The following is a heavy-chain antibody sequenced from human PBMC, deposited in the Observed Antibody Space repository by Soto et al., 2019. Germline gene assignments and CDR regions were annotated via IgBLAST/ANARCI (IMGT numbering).Heavy chain of an antibody. CDR2: INPKSGGT. CDR1: GYIFSDNY. J-gene: IGHJ4*02. V-gene: IGHV1-2*02. D-gene: IGHD6-19*01. CDR3: ARAREDSSGWFGY. Sequence: QVQLVQSGAEVKQPGASMKVSCKASGYIFSDNYIHWVRQAPGQGLEWMAWINPKSGGTNYARNFQGRVTLTRDTSISTAYMDLSRLTSDDTAVYYCARAREDSSGWFGYWGQGTLVTVSS.